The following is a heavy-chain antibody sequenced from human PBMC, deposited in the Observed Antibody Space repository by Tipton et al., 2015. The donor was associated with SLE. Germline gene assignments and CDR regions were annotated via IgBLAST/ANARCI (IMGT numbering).Heavy chain of an antibody. D-gene: IGHD3-22*01. CDR2: IYYSGST. V-gene: IGHV4-59*11. Sequence: TLSLTCTVSGGSISSHYWSWIRQPPGKGLEWIGYIYYSGSTNYNPSLKSRVTISVDTSKNQFSLKLSSVTAADTAVYYCARLVNYYDRGAFDIWGQGTMVTVSS. CDR3: ARLVNYYDRGAFDI. CDR1: GGSISSHY. J-gene: IGHJ3*02.